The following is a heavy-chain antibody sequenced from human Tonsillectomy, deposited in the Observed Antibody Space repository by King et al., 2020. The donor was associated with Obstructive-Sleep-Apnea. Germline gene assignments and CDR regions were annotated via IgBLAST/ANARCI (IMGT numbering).Heavy chain of an antibody. CDR3: AKSLIAAFDI. Sequence: VQLVESGGGVVQPGGSLRLSCAASGFTFNSYGMHWVRQAPGKGLEWVAFIRYDGSNNYYADSVKGRFSISRDNSKNTLNLQMNSLRAEDTAVYYCAKSLIAAFDIWGQGTMVTVSS. CDR1: GFTFNSYG. CDR2: IRYDGSNN. J-gene: IGHJ3*02. V-gene: IGHV3-30*02.